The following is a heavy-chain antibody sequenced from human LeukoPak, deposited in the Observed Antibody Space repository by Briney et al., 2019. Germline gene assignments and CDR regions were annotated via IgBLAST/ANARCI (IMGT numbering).Heavy chain of an antibody. V-gene: IGHV1-8*01. CDR2: MNPNSGNT. D-gene: IGHD4-23*01. J-gene: IGHJ5*02. CDR3: AGGVYGGNWFDP. Sequence: ASVKVSCKASGYTFTSYDINWVRQATGQGLEWTGWMNPNSGNTGYAQKFQGRVTMTRNTSISTAYMELSSLRSEDTAVYYCAGGVYGGNWFDPWGQGTLVTVSS. CDR1: GYTFTSYD.